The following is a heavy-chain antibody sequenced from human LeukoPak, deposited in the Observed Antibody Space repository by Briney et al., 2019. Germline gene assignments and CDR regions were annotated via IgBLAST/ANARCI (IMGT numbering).Heavy chain of an antibody. CDR2: ISSSGSTI. J-gene: IGHJ4*02. CDR3: ARVQRGIAVALDY. V-gene: IGHV3-48*03. Sequence: GGSLRLSCAASGFTFSSYEMNWVRQAPGKGLEWVSYISSSGSTIYYADSLKGRFTISRDNAKNSLYLQMNSLRAEDTAVYYCARVQRGIAVALDYWGQGTLATVSS. D-gene: IGHD6-19*01. CDR1: GFTFSSYE.